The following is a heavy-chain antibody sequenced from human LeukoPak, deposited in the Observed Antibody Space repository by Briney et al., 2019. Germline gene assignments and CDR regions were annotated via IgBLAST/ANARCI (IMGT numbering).Heavy chain of an antibody. V-gene: IGHV3-53*01. CDR2: IYRGGNA. D-gene: IGHD6-13*01. Sequence: GGSLRLSCAVSGFTVSDNYMSWVRQAPGKGLEWVSIIYRGGNAYYADSVRGRFTISRDNSENTLYLHMNDLGVEDTAVYYCARGGDSTPWNWFGPWGQGTLVTVSS. J-gene: IGHJ5*02. CDR1: GFTVSDNY. CDR3: ARGGDSTPWNWFGP.